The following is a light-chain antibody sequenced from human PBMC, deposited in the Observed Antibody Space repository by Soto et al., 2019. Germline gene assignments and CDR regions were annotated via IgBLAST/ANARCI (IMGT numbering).Light chain of an antibody. Sequence: DIQMTQSPSSLSASVGARVTITCRASPSISSYLNWYQQKPGKAPKLLIYAASSLQSGVPSRFSGSGSGTDFTLTISSLQPEDFATYYCQQSYSTPYTFGQGTKLEIK. V-gene: IGKV1-39*01. CDR3: QQSYSTPYT. CDR2: AAS. CDR1: PSISSY. J-gene: IGKJ2*01.